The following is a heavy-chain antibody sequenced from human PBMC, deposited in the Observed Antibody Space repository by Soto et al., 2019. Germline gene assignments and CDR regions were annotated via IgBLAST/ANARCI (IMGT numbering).Heavy chain of an antibody. J-gene: IGHJ6*02. Sequence: EVQLVESGGGLVKPGGSLRLSCAASGFTFSNAWMNWVRQAPGKGLEWVGRIKSKTDGGTTDYAAPVKGRFTISRDDSKNTLYLQMTSLKTEDTAVYYCTTDSEDYYYFWSGYYYGMDVWGQGTTVTVPS. CDR3: TTDSEDYYYFWSGYYYGMDV. CDR2: IKSKTDGGTT. CDR1: GFTFSNAW. D-gene: IGHD3-3*01. V-gene: IGHV3-15*07.